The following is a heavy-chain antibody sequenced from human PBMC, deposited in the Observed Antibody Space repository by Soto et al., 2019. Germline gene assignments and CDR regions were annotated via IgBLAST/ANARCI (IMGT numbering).Heavy chain of an antibody. CDR2: ISSSSDNT. CDR1: GLRFCDYS. D-gene: IGHD2-21*02. CDR3: ARLPKGSLVTA. Sequence: HGCSTEISRVASGLRFCDYSMTWVRQAPGKGLQWVSYISSSSDNTYYADSMKGRFTVSRDNAKNALFLQMNSLRDDDTATYYCARLPKGSLVTAWGQGTRVTVSS. J-gene: IGHJ4*02. V-gene: IGHV3-48*02.